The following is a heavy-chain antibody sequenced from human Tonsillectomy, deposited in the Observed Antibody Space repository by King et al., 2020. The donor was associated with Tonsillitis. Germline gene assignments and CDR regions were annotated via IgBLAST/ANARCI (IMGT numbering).Heavy chain of an antibody. CDR3: ARGLRYFDWLLAY. Sequence: VQLVESGGGLVKPGGSLRLSCAASGFTFSRYSMNWVRQAPGKGLEWVSSISSSSSYIYYADSVKGRFTISRDNAKNSLYRQMNSLRAEDTAVYYCARGLRYFDWLLAYCGQGTLVTVSS. CDR1: GFTFSRYS. D-gene: IGHD3-9*01. J-gene: IGHJ4*02. CDR2: ISSSSSYI. V-gene: IGHV3-21*01.